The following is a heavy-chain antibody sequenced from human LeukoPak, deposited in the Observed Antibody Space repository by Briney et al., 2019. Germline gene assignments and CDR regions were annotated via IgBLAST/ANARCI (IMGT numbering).Heavy chain of an antibody. D-gene: IGHD3-3*01. Sequence: PSGTLSLTCAVSGGSISSSNWWSWVRQAPGKGLEWVSSISSSSSYIYYADSVKGRFTISRDNAKNSLYLQMNSLRAEDTAVYYCARVFADRAIDYWGQGTLVTVSS. CDR2: ISSSSSYI. V-gene: IGHV3-21*01. CDR3: ARVFADRAIDY. J-gene: IGHJ4*02. CDR1: GGSISSSN.